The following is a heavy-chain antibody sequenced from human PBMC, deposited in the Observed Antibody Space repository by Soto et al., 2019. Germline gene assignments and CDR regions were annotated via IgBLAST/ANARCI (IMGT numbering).Heavy chain of an antibody. CDR2: ISYDGSNN. Sequence: QVQLVESGGGVVQPGRSLRLSCAASGFTFSSYAMHWVRRAPGKGLEWVAVISYDGSNNYYADSVKGRFTISRDNSKNTLYLQMNILRADDTAVYHCARARAIRFLGGMDVWGQGSTVTVSS. J-gene: IGHJ6*02. D-gene: IGHD3-3*01. V-gene: IGHV3-30-3*01. CDR3: ARARAIRFLGGMDV. CDR1: GFTFSSYA.